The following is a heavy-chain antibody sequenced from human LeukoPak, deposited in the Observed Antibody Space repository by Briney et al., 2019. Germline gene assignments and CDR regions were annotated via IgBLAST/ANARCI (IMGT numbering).Heavy chain of an antibody. CDR3: ARVKFTDADFDY. CDR1: GGTFSSYA. J-gene: IGHJ4*02. V-gene: IGHV1-2*02. CDR2: INPNSGGT. Sequence: ASVKVSCKASGGTFSSYAISWVRQAPGQGLEWMGWINPNSGGTNYAQKFQGRVTMTRDTSISTAYMELSRLRSDDTAVYYCARVKFTDADFDYWGQGTLVTVSS.